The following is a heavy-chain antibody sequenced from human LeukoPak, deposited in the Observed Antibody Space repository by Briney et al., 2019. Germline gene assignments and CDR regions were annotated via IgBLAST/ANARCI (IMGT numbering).Heavy chain of an antibody. J-gene: IGHJ6*03. CDR2: IRYDGSNK. V-gene: IGHV3-30*02. CDR1: GFTVSSNE. CDR3: ARDRGYSSGWVSPGYYYYMDV. Sequence: GGSLRLSCAASGFTVSSNEMSWVRQAPGKGLEWVAFIRYDGSNKYYADSVKGRFTISRDNSKNTLYLQMKSLRAEDTAVYYCARDRGYSSGWVSPGYYYYMDVWGKGTTVTISS. D-gene: IGHD6-19*01.